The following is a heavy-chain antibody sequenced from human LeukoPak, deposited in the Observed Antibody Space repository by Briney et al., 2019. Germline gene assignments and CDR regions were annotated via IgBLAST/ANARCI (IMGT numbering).Heavy chain of an antibody. CDR2: IRYDGSNK. J-gene: IGHJ3*02. CDR3: AKISDGSGSYYPFDI. CDR1: GFTFSSYG. V-gene: IGHV3-30*02. Sequence: GGSLRLSCAASGFTFSSYGMHWVRQAPGKGLEWVAFIRYDGSNKYYADSVKGRFTISRDNSKNTLYLQMNSLRAEDTAVYYCAKISDGSGSYYPFDIWGQGTMVTVSS. D-gene: IGHD3-10*01.